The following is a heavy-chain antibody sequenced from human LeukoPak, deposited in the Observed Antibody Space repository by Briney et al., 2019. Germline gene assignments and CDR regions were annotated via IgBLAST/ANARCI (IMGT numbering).Heavy chain of an antibody. J-gene: IGHJ4*02. Sequence: ASVKVSCKASGYTFSRYYIHWVRQAPGQGLEWIGIINPSGDSTFYAQRFQDRVTVTRDTSTSTVYMELSSLTSEDTAVYFCAREKTGDVDYWGQGTLVSVSS. D-gene: IGHD7-27*01. CDR1: GYTFSRYY. CDR2: INPSGDST. V-gene: IGHV1-46*01. CDR3: AREKTGDVDY.